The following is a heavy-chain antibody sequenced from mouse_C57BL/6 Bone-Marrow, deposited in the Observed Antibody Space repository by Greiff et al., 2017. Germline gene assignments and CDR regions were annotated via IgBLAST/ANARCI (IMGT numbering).Heavy chain of an antibody. J-gene: IGHJ1*03. CDR2: ISYDGSN. Sequence: DVQLQESGPGLVKPSQSLSLTCSVTGYSITSCYYWNWIRQFPGNKLEWMGYISYDGSNNYNPSLKNRISITLDTSKNQFFLKLNSVTTEDTATYYWAALYYYGSSPHWYFDVWGTGTTVTVSS. V-gene: IGHV3-6*01. CDR3: AALYYYGSSPHWYFDV. CDR1: GYSITSCYY. D-gene: IGHD1-1*01.